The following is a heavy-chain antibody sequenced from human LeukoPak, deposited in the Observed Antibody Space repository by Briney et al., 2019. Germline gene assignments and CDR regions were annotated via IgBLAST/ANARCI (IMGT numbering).Heavy chain of an antibody. CDR1: AYTFTNHR. V-gene: IGHV1-18*01. CDR2: ISAYNRNT. J-gene: IGHJ5*02. Sequence: GASVKVSCKASAYTFTNHRISWVRQAPGQGLEWMGWISAYNRNTNSAQSLQGRVTMTRDSSTSTAYMELRRLRSDDTAVYYCATGDDGSGTPFDPWGQGTLVTVSS. D-gene: IGHD3-10*01. CDR3: ATGDDGSGTPFDP.